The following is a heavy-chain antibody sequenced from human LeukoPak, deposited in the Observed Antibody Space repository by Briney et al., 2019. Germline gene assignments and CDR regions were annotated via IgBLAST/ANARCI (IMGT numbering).Heavy chain of an antibody. CDR1: GGSISSYY. CDR3: AREKRSRFDP. J-gene: IGHJ5*02. V-gene: IGHV4-59*05. D-gene: IGHD5-24*01. Sequence: SETLSLTCTVSGGSISSYYWSWIRQPAGKGLEWIGSIYYSGSTYYNPSLKSRVTISVDTSKNQFSLKLSSVTAADTAVYYCAREKRSRFDPWGQGTLVTVSS. CDR2: IYYSGST.